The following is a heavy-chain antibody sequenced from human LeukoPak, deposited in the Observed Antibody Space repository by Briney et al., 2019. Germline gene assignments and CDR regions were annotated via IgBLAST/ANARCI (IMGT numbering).Heavy chain of an antibody. CDR3: ARALVPNWFDP. Sequence: SETLSLTCAVYGGSFSGYYWSWTRQPPGKVLEWIGEINHSGSTNYNPSLKSRVTISVDTSKNQFSLKLSSVTAADTAVYYCARALVPNWFDPWGQGTLVTVSS. CDR2: INHSGST. D-gene: IGHD2-8*01. J-gene: IGHJ5*02. V-gene: IGHV4-34*01. CDR1: GGSFSGYY.